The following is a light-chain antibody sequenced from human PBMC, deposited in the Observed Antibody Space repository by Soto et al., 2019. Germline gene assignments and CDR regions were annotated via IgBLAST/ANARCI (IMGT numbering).Light chain of an antibody. V-gene: IGKV3-20*01. Sequence: DIVLTQSPGTLSLSPGGRATLSCRASQSVSSSYLAWYQQQPDQAPRLLIYGASSRATGIPDRFSGGGSGTDFTLTISRLEPEDVAVYYCQQYGSSLTLGGGTKVDIK. CDR2: GAS. J-gene: IGKJ4*01. CDR3: QQYGSSLT. CDR1: QSVSSSY.